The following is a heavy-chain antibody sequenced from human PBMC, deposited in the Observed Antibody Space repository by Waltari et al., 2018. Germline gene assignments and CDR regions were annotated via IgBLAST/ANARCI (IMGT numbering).Heavy chain of an antibody. Sequence: NGGRWGRRPPEKGLGGNGQSHRSGRTNYNPSLESRVTISIDTANKQLSLKLTSTTAADTAVYYCARDRGRGLYLDSWGQGILVTVSP. J-gene: IGHJ4*02. CDR2: SHRSGRT. V-gene: IGHV4-4*02. D-gene: IGHD2-15*01. CDR1: NG. CDR3: ARDRGRGLYLDS.